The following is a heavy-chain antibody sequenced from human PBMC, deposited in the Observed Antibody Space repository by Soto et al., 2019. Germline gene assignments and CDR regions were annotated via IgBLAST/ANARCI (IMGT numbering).Heavy chain of an antibody. CDR2: IIPIFGTA. Sequence: QVQLVQSGAEVKKPGSSVKVSCKASGGTFSSYAISWVRQAPGQGLEWMGGIIPIFGTANYAQKFQGRVTITADESTSTAYMELRSLRSEDTAVYYCARDVLFQYYYDSSGYRDYYGMDVWGQGTTVTVSS. CDR3: ARDVLFQYYYDSSGYRDYYGMDV. V-gene: IGHV1-69*12. CDR1: GGTFSSYA. D-gene: IGHD3-22*01. J-gene: IGHJ6*02.